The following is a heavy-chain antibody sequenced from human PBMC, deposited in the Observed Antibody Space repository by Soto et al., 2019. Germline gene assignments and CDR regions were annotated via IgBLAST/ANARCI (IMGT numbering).Heavy chain of an antibody. V-gene: IGHV4-31*03. CDR1: GGSISSGGYY. D-gene: IGHD6-19*01. J-gene: IGHJ3*02. Sequence: PSETLSLTCTVSGGSISSGGYYWSWIRQHPGKGLEWIGYIYYSGSTYYNPSLKSRVTMSVDTSKNQFSLRLSSVTAADTAVYYCAWAGYSSGWSDDAFDIWGQGTMVTVSS. CDR3: AWAGYSSGWSDDAFDI. CDR2: IYYSGST.